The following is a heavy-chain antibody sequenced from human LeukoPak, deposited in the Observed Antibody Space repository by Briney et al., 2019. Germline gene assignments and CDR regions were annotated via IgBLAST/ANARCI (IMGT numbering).Heavy chain of an antibody. D-gene: IGHD4-11*01. CDR3: ARGEGTTVTTSDY. Sequence: GGSLRLSCAASGFTFDDYAMHWVRQGPGKGLEWVSYISGDGSTTYYAESVKGRFTISRDNSKTSLYLQMNSLRAEDTAVYYCARGEGTTVTTSDYWGQGTLVTVSS. V-gene: IGHV3-43*02. CDR2: ISGDGSTT. CDR1: GFTFDDYA. J-gene: IGHJ4*02.